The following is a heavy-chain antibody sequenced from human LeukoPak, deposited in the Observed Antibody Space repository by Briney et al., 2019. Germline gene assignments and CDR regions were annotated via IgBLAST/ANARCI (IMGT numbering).Heavy chain of an antibody. CDR3: AIDPNWGTHS. Sequence: WGSLRLSCAASGFTFSTYTMYWVRHPPGKRLEWVSIIGNNGGGIHYADSVKGRFTISRDNFKNALYLQMNSLRVEDTAVYYCAIDPNWGTHSWGQGVLVTVSS. J-gene: IGHJ4*02. CDR2: IGNNGGGI. CDR1: GFTFSTYT. V-gene: IGHV3-23*01. D-gene: IGHD7-27*01.